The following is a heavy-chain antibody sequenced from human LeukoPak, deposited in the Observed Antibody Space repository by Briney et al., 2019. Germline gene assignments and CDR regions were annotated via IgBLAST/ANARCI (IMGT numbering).Heavy chain of an antibody. CDR1: GGSFSGDF. V-gene: IGHV4-34*01. D-gene: IGHD1-14*01. CDR2: IYHSGST. CDR3: ARDRKYYYHMDV. Sequence: SETLSLTCTVYGGSFSGDFWSWIRQPPGKGLEWIGSIYHSGSTYYNPSLKSRVTISVDTSKNQFSLNLTSLTAADTAVYYCARDRKYYYHMDVWGKGTTVTVSS. J-gene: IGHJ6*03.